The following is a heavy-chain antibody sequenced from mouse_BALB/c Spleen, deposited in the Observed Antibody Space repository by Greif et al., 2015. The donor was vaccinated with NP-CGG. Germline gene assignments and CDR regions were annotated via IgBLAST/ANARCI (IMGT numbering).Heavy chain of an antibody. D-gene: IGHD1-1*01. CDR2: IDPANGNT. Sequence: EVQLQQSGAELVKPGASVKLSCTASGFNIKDTYMHWVKQRPEQGLEWIGRIDPANGNTKYDPKFQGKATITADTSSNTAYLQLSSLTSEDTAVYYCARGDTTVYFDYWGQGTTLTVSS. CDR1: GFNIKDTY. V-gene: IGHV14-3*02. CDR3: ARGDTTVYFDY. J-gene: IGHJ2*01.